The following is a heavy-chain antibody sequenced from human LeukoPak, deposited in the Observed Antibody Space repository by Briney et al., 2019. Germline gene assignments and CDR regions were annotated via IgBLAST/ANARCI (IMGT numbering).Heavy chain of an antibody. J-gene: IGHJ6*02. CDR3: ARGPPGYYNGMDV. Sequence: GGSLRLSCAASGFSFSSYWMSWVRQAPGKGLEWVANIKQDGSEQFYVDSVKGRFTVSRDNAKNTLYLQMDSLRAEDTAVYYCARGPPGYYNGMDVWGQGTTVSVSS. CDR2: IKQDGSEQ. CDR1: GFSFSSYW. V-gene: IGHV3-7*02.